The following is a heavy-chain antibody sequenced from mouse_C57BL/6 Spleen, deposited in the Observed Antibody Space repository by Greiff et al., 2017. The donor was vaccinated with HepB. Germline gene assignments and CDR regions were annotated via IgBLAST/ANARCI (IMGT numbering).Heavy chain of an antibody. Sequence: EVMLVESGGGLVKPGGSLKLSCAASGFTFSSYAMSWVRQTPEKRLEWVATISDGGSYTYYPDNVKGRFTISRDNAKNHLYLQMSHLKSEDTAMYYCARRYSNPFYAMDYWGQGTSVTVSS. CDR3: ARRYSNPFYAMDY. CDR1: GFTFSSYA. J-gene: IGHJ4*01. CDR2: ISDGGSYT. D-gene: IGHD2-5*01. V-gene: IGHV5-4*03.